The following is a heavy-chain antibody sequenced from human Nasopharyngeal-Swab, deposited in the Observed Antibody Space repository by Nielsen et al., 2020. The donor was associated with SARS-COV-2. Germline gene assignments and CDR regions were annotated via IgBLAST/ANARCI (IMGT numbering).Heavy chain of an antibody. CDR3: AKDQGGSYFY. CDR2: ISYDGSNK. J-gene: IGHJ4*02. Sequence: LSLTCAASGFTFSSYGMHWVRQAPGKGLEWVAVISYDGSNKYYADSVKGRFTISRDNSKNTLYLQMNSLRAEDTAVYYCAKDQGGSYFYWGQGTLVTVSS. V-gene: IGHV3-30*18. D-gene: IGHD1-26*01. CDR1: GFTFSSYG.